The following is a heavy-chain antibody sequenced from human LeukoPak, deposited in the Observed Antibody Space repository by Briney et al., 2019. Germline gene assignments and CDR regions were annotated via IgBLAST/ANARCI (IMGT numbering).Heavy chain of an antibody. CDR2: IYYNGST. D-gene: IGHD3-22*01. CDR3: ARNWHYYDSSGYYHFDY. V-gene: IGHV4-59*01. J-gene: IGHJ4*02. CDR1: GGSISSYY. Sequence: SETLSLTCSVSGGSISSYYWSWIRQAPGKGLQWIWNIYYNGSTSQNPSLKSRVTISGDTSKNQISLKLSSVTAADTAVYYCARNWHYYDSSGYYHFDYWGQGTLVTVSS.